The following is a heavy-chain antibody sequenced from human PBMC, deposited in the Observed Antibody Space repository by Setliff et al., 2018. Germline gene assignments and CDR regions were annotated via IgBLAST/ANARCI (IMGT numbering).Heavy chain of an antibody. Sequence: KPSETLSLTCDVSGGPIGSGTYSWSWIRQPPGKGLEWIGYIARSGGTYYNPSLKSRVTMSVDTSENRFSLNLTSVTAADTAVYYCARDADNWGQGTLVTVSS. V-gene: IGHV4-30-2*01. J-gene: IGHJ4*02. CDR3: ARDADN. CDR1: GGPIGSGTYS. CDR2: IARSGGT.